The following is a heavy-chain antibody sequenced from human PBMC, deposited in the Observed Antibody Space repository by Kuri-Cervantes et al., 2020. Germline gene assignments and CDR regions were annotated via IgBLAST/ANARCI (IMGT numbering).Heavy chain of an antibody. CDR3: ARGHYGLDV. D-gene: IGHD3-10*01. J-gene: IGHJ6*02. Sequence: GGSLRLSCAASGFTFSDYYISWIRQAPGKGLEWASYIWSSDNTIYYADSVKGRFTISRDNAKNTVYLQMNSLTGEDAAIYYCARGHYGLDVWGQGTTVTVSS. V-gene: IGHV3-11*01. CDR2: IWSSDNTI. CDR1: GFTFSDYY.